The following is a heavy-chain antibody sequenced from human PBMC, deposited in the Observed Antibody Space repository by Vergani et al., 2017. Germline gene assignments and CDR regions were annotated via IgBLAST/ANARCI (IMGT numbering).Heavy chain of an antibody. Sequence: EVQLLESGGGLVQPGGSRRLSCAGAGFTFDTYTMDYVRQAPGKGLEWVANISSGGGDIFYADSVKGRFTISRDNSKNTLFLQMNSLKDEDTAVYYCTTAWGLYYLHGEYFQYWGRGTLVSVSS. CDR1: GFTFDTYT. CDR3: TTAWGLYYLHGEYFQY. D-gene: IGHD3-10*01. J-gene: IGHJ1*01. CDR2: ISSGGGDI. V-gene: IGHV3-23*01.